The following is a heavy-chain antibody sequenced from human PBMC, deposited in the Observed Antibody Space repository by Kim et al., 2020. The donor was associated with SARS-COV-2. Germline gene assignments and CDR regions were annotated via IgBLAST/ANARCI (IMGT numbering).Heavy chain of an antibody. V-gene: IGHV3-7*01. CDR2: VSRSGDER. CDR1: TFIFTNYW. D-gene: IGHD2-8*01. CDR3: ARCNGVRGCRLPIGAFDI. Sequence: GGSLRLSCAASTFIFTNYWMNWVRQAPGKGLEWVASVSRSGDERYYVDSVKGRFTISRDNGRNSLFLQMDSLRDEDTAVYYCARCNGVRGCRLPIGAFDIWGEGTTVTVSP. J-gene: IGHJ3*02.